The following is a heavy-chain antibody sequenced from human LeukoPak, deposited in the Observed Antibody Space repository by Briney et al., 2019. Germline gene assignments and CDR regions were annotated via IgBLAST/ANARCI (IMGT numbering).Heavy chain of an antibody. J-gene: IGHJ6*03. Sequence: GGSLRLSCAASGFTFSSYGMHWVRQAPGKGLEWVAFIRYDGSNEYYADSVKGRFTISRDNSKNTLYLQMNSLRAEDTAVYYCARDDRDYYYYYMDVWGKGTTVTVSS. CDR2: IRYDGSNE. CDR3: ARDDRDYYYYYMDV. CDR1: GFTFSSYG. V-gene: IGHV3-30*02. D-gene: IGHD1-14*01.